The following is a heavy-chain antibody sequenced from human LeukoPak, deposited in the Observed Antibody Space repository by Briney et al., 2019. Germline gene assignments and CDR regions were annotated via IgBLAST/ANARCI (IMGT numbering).Heavy chain of an antibody. D-gene: IGHD2-8*02. CDR1: GITLSNYG. J-gene: IGHJ4*02. CDR2: ISDRGSRT. CDR3: SIRGVVIRFILVGFHKEAYYFDS. Sequence: PGGTLRLSCAVSGITLSNYGMSWVRQAPGKGLEWVAGISDRGSRTNYADSVKGRFTISTDHPKNTLYLQMNSLRAEDTAVYFWSIRGVVIRFILVGFHKEAYYFDSWGQGALVTVSS. V-gene: IGHV3-23*01.